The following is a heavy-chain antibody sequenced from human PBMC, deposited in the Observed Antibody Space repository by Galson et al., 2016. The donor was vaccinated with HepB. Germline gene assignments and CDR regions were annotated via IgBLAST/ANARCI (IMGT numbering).Heavy chain of an antibody. Sequence: SETLSLTCAVSGYSVTSGYLWGWFRQPPGKGLEYIASIYHNEDTYYNPSLKSRVTISVDTSENQFSLRLNSVTAADTAVYYCARLWELRLSVAENWGQGTLVSVSS. J-gene: IGHJ4*02. CDR3: ARLWELRLSVAEN. V-gene: IGHV4-38-2*01. CDR1: GYSVTSGYL. D-gene: IGHD1-26*01. CDR2: IYHNEDT.